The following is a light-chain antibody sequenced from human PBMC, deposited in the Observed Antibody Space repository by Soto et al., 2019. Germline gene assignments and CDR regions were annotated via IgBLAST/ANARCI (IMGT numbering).Light chain of an antibody. CDR2: DVS. CDR3: SSYTSSATLV. CDR1: GSDVGAYKY. Sequence: QSVLTQPASVSGSPGQSLTISCTGTGSDVGAYKYVSWYQHVPGRAPKLLIYDVSDRPSGVSNRFSGSKSGNTASLTISGLQAEDEANYYCSSYTSSATLVFGTGTKVTVL. J-gene: IGLJ1*01. V-gene: IGLV2-14*03.